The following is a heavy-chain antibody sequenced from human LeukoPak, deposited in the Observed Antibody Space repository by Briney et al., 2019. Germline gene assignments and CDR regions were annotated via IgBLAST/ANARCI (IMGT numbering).Heavy chain of an antibody. J-gene: IGHJ4*02. D-gene: IGHD3-16*01. V-gene: IGHV3-74*01. CDR1: GFSFSSYW. Sequence: PGGSLRLSCAASGFSFSSYWMNWVRQAPGKGLEWVSRINSDGITTKYADSVKGRFTISRGDAKNTLYLEMNSLRVEDTAVYYCTRAPYANKFDYWGQGTLVTVSS. CDR3: TRAPYANKFDY. CDR2: INSDGITT.